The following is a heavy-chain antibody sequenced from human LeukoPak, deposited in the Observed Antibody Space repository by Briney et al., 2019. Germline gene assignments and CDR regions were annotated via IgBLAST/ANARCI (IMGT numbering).Heavy chain of an antibody. CDR1: GFTFSSYS. CDR2: ISSSSSYI. D-gene: IGHD3-10*01. CDR3: ARAVSPITMVRGVFDP. J-gene: IGHJ5*02. Sequence: GGSLRLSCTVSGFTFSSYSMNWVRQAPGKGLEWVSSISSSSSYIYYADSVKGRFTISRDNAKNSLYLQMNSLRAEDTAVYYCARAVSPITMVRGVFDPWGQGTLVTVSS. V-gene: IGHV3-21*01.